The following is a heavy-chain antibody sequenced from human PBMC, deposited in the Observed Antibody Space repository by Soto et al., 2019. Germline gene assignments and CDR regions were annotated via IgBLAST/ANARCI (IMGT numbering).Heavy chain of an antibody. D-gene: IGHD3-22*01. CDR2: TYYSGST. J-gene: IGHJ3*02. Sequence: VQLLESGPGLVKPSETLSLTCTVSGGSVSSGSYYWSWIRQPPGKGLEWIGDTYYSGSTNYNPSLKSRVTISVDTSKNQFSLKLSSVTAADTAVYYCARGYDRRGDFDIWGQGTMVTVTS. V-gene: IGHV4-61*01. CDR3: ARGYDRRGDFDI. CDR1: GGSVSSGSYY.